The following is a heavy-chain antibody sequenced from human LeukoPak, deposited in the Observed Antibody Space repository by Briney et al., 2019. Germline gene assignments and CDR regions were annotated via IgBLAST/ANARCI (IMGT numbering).Heavy chain of an antibody. D-gene: IGHD2-2*02. CDR2: VATGGSSA. V-gene: IGHV3-30*19. J-gene: IGHJ4*02. CDR1: GFTFNSYG. Sequence: GGSLRPSCAASGFTFNSYGMHWVRQAPGKGLEWVAFVATGGSSAYSADSVQGRFTISRDNSKNTLSLQMNGLRPEDTAVYYCARDGYSGIDYWGQGTLVTVSS. CDR3: ARDGYSGIDY.